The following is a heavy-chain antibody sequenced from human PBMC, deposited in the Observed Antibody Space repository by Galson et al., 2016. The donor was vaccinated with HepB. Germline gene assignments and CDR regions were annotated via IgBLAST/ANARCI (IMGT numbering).Heavy chain of an antibody. CDR3: AKPVYSSNWYSDTYGMGV. CDR1: GFTFSDNY. J-gene: IGHJ6*02. V-gene: IGHV3-11*01. CDR2: ISSSGTTI. D-gene: IGHD6-13*01. Sequence: SLRLSCAASGFTFSDNYMSWIRQAPGKGLEWLSYISSSGTTIYYADSVKGRFTISRDNAKNSLYLQMNILRADDTALYYCAKPVYSSNWYSDTYGMGVWGQGTTVTVSS.